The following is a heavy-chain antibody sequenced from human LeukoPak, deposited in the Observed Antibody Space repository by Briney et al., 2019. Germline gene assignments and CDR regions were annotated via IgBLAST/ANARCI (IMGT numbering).Heavy chain of an antibody. CDR1: GFTFSSYA. J-gene: IGHJ4*02. Sequence: PGGSLRLSCAASGFTFSSYAMHWVRQAPGKGLEWVAVISYDGSNKYYADSVKGRFTISRDNSKNTLYLQMNSLRAEDTAVYYCAREAVGATHFDYWGQGTLVTVSS. D-gene: IGHD1-26*01. CDR3: AREAVGATHFDY. CDR2: ISYDGSNK. V-gene: IGHV3-30-3*01.